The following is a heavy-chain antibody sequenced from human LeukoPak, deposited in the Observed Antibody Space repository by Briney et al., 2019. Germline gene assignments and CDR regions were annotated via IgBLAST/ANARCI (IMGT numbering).Heavy chain of an antibody. J-gene: IGHJ4*02. V-gene: IGHV3-7*04. CDR3: ARRHHFGFLDS. CDR2: IKQDGSEK. Sequence: PGGSLRLSCAASGFTVGSNYMTWVHQAPGKGLEWVANIKQDGSEKYYVDSVKGRFTISRDNAKNSVYLQMNSLRAEDTAVYYCARRHHFGFLDSWGQGTLVTVSS. D-gene: IGHD3-10*01. CDR1: GFTVGSNY.